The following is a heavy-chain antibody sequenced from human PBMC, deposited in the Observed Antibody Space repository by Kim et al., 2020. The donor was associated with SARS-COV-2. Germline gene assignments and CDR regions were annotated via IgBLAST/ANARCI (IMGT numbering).Heavy chain of an antibody. CDR2: TT. J-gene: IGHJ4*02. Sequence: TTNYHXPLKXRVTVSVDPSKNQFSLKLSSVTAADTAVYYCARFRGYYFDSWGQGTLVTVSS. CDR3: ARFRGYYFDS. D-gene: IGHD1-26*01. V-gene: IGHV4-59*01.